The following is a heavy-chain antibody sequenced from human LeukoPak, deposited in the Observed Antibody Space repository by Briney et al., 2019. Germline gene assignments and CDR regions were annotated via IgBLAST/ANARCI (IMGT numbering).Heavy chain of an antibody. J-gene: IGHJ4*02. D-gene: IGHD2-15*01. CDR1: GFTFSSYG. CDR2: IWYDGSNK. V-gene: IGHV3-33*01. Sequence: GGSLRLSCAASGFTFSSYGMHWVRQAPGKGLEWVAVIWYDGSNKYYADSVKGRFTISRDNSKNTLYLRMNSLRAEDTAVYYCATQSWVAAGDYWGQGTLVTVSS. CDR3: ATQSWVAAGDY.